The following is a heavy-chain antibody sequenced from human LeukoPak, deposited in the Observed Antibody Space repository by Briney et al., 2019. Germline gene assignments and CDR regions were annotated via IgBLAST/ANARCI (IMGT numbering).Heavy chain of an antibody. Sequence: GASVKVSCKASGYTFTSYDINWVRQATGQGLEWMGWMNPNSGNTGYAQKFQGRVTMTRNTSISTAYMELSSLRSEDTAVYYCAIDYGDYYGIFDYWGQGTLVTVSS. J-gene: IGHJ4*02. CDR2: MNPNSGNT. D-gene: IGHD4-17*01. V-gene: IGHV1-8*01. CDR1: GYTFTSYD. CDR3: AIDYGDYYGIFDY.